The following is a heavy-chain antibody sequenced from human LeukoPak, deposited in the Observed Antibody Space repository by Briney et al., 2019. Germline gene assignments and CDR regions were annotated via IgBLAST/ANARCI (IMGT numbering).Heavy chain of an antibody. D-gene: IGHD3-10*01. CDR1: GFTFSSYA. Sequence: EAGGSLRLSYAASGFTFSSYAMHWVRQAPGKGLEWVAVISYDGSNKYYADSVKGRFTISRDNSKSTLYLQMNSLRAEDTAVYYCARDGVRGVIPYGMDVWGQGTTVTVSS. V-gene: IGHV3-30*04. CDR3: ARDGVRGVIPYGMDV. CDR2: ISYDGSNK. J-gene: IGHJ6*02.